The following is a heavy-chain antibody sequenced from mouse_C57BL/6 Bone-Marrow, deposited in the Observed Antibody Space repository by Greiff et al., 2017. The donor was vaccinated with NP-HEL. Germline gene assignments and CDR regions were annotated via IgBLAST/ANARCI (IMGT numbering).Heavy chain of an antibody. V-gene: IGHV1-82*01. CDR3: ARGGLGLYAMDY. J-gene: IGHJ4*01. Sequence: QVQLQQSGPELVKPGASVKISCKASGYAFSSSWMNWVKQRPGKGLEWIGRIYPGDGDTNYNGKFKGKATLTADKSSSTAYMQLSSLTSEDSAVYFCARGGLGLYAMDYWGQGTSVTVSS. CDR1: GYAFSSSW. D-gene: IGHD4-1*01. CDR2: IYPGDGDT.